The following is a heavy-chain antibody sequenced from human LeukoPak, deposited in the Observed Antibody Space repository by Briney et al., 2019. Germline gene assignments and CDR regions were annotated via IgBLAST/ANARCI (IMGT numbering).Heavy chain of an antibody. J-gene: IGHJ4*02. CDR1: RGSITSYY. D-gene: IGHD2-21*02. CDR2: IHYSGSP. Sequence: PSETLSLTCTVSRGSITSYYWSWIRQPPGKRLEWIGYIHYSGSPNYNPSLKSRVTMSVETSKSQFSLKLSSVTAADTAVYYCARAVGTAPFDHWGQGTLVTVSS. V-gene: IGHV4-59*01. CDR3: ARAVGTAPFDH.